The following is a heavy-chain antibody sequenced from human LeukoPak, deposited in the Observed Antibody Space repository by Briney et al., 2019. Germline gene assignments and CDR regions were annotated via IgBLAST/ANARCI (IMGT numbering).Heavy chain of an antibody. D-gene: IGHD1-26*01. Sequence: PGGSLRLSCVVSGITFSGYSMIWVRQAPGRGLEWLSFMTTSGNTIFYAESVKERFTISRDNAKKTLYLQMNSLRDEDTAVYYCATVGGATAVTMYFEYRGQGTLVTVSS. CDR2: MTTSGNTI. CDR1: GITFSGYS. CDR3: ATVGGATAVTMYFEY. J-gene: IGHJ4*02. V-gene: IGHV3-48*02.